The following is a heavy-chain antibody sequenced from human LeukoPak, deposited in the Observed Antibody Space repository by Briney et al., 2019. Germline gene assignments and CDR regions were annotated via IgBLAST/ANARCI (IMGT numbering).Heavy chain of an antibody. J-gene: IGHJ3*02. CDR3: ARVRSNYDFWSGYSHAFDI. D-gene: IGHD3-3*01. CDR1: GYTFTVYY. V-gene: IGHV1-2*02. Sequence: ASVKVSCKASGYTFTVYYMHWVRQAPGQGLEWMGWINPNSGDTHYAQKFQGRVTMTRDTSITTAYMDLSRLRSDDTAVYYCARVRSNYDFWSGYSHAFDIWGQGTMVTVSS. CDR2: INPNSGDT.